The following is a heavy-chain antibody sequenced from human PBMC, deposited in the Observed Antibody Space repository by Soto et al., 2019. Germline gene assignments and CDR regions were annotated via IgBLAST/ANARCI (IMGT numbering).Heavy chain of an antibody. CDR1: GFTFSDHG. Sequence: QVQLVESGGGVVQPGRSLRLSCAASGFTFSDHGMHWVRQAPGKGLEWVALISYDGNKKYYADSVKGRFTISRDISKNTLYLQMNSLRAEDTALYYWAKDSGPAGWRGAGMDVWGQGTTVTV. J-gene: IGHJ6*02. D-gene: IGHD6-19*01. V-gene: IGHV3-30*18. CDR3: AKDSGPAGWRGAGMDV. CDR2: ISYDGNKK.